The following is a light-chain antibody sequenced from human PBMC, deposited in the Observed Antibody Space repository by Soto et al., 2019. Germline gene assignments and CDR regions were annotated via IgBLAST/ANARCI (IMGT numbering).Light chain of an antibody. V-gene: IGKV1-5*03. J-gene: IGKJ1*01. CDR3: QQDNIHSWT. CDR1: QSISNW. Sequence: DIQMTQSPSTLSASVGDSVTITCRASQSISNWLAWYQQKPGKAPKFLIYKASNLESGVPSRFSGSGSGTEFTLTISSLQPDDFATDYCQQDNIHSWTFGQDTKVDIK. CDR2: KAS.